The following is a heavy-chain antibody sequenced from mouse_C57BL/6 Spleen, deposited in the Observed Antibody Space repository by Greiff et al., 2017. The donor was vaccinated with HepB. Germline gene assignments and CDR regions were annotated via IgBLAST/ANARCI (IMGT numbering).Heavy chain of an antibody. J-gene: IGHJ1*03. CDR1: GYTFTSYW. V-gene: IGHV1-50*01. CDR3: ARLHYYGSSHGYFDV. D-gene: IGHD1-1*01. CDR2: FDPSDSYT. Sequence: QVQLQQPGAELVKPGASVKLSCKASGYTFTSYWMQWVKQRPGQGLEWIGEFDPSDSYTNYNQKFKGKATLTVDTSSSTAYMQLISLTSEDSAVYYCARLHYYGSSHGYFDVGGTGTTVTVSS.